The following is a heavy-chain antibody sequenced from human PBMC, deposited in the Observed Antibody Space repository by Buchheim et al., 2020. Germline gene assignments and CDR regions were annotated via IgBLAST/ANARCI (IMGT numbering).Heavy chain of an antibody. D-gene: IGHD5-24*01. CDR2: IIPILGIA. V-gene: IGHV1-69*02. J-gene: IGHJ1*01. CDR3: ARFGWLLELPEYFQH. CDR1: GGTFSSYT. Sequence: QVQLVQSGAEVKKPGSSVKVSCKAYGGTFSSYTISWVRQAPGQGLEWMGRIIPILGIANYAQKFQGRVTITADKSTSTAYMELSSLRSEDTAVYYCARFGWLLELPEYFQHWGQGTL.